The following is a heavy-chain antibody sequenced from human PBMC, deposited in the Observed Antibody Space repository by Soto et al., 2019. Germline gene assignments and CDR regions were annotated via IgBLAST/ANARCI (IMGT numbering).Heavy chain of an antibody. CDR1: GFAFRTYT. CDR3: ARDTDTAMVYYYYYYGMDV. J-gene: IGHJ6*02. V-gene: IGHV3-21*01. D-gene: IGHD5-18*01. Sequence: PGGSLRLSCAASGFAFRTYTMEWLRQPPGKGLEWVSSITISGNYIYYADSVKGRFTISRDNGRNSVYLQMNSLRAEDTAVYYCARDTDTAMVYYYYYYGMDVWGQGTTVTVSS. CDR2: ITISGNYI.